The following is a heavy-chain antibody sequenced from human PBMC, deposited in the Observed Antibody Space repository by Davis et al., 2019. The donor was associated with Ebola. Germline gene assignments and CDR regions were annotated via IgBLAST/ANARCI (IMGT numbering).Heavy chain of an antibody. J-gene: IGHJ6*02. V-gene: IGHV3-21*04. Sequence: PGGSLRLSCAASGFTFSSYSMNWVRQAPGKGLEWVSSISSSSSYIYYADSVKGRFTISRDNAKNSLYLQMNSLRAEDTAVYYCAKRFRLLGYYYYGMDVWGQGTTVTVSS. CDR3: AKRFRLLGYYYYGMDV. CDR1: GFTFSSYS. CDR2: ISSSSSYI. D-gene: IGHD3-10*01.